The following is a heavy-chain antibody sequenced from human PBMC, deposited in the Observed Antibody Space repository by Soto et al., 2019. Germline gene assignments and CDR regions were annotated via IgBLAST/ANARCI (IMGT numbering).Heavy chain of an antibody. V-gene: IGHV3-13*01. D-gene: IGHD1-7*01. Sequence: PGGSLRLSCAACGFTFSSYDMHWVRQATGKGLEWVSAISTAGDTYYPGSVKGRFTISRENAKNSLYLQMNSLRAGDTAVYYCAREKLGYYGMDVWGQGTTVTVSS. J-gene: IGHJ6*02. CDR2: ISTAGDT. CDR3: AREKLGYYGMDV. CDR1: GFTFSSYD.